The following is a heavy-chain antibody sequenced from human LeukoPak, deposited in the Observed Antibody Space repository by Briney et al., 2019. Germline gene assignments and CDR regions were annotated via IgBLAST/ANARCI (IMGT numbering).Heavy chain of an antibody. CDR2: IIPIFGTA. D-gene: IGHD2-15*01. CDR1: GGTFSSYA. V-gene: IGHV1-69*05. Sequence: SVKVSCKASGGTFSSYAISWVRQAPGQGLEWMGRIIPIFGTANYAQKFQGRVTITTDESTSTAYMELSSLRSEDTAVYYCATLADCSGGSCYSEPIGYWGQGTLVTVSS. CDR3: ATLADCSGGSCYSEPIGY. J-gene: IGHJ4*02.